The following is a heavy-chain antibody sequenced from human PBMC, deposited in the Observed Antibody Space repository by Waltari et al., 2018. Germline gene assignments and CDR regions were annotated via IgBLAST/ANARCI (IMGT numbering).Heavy chain of an antibody. CDR1: GGSISSYY. Sequence: QVQLQESGPGLVKPSATLSLTCTVSGGSISSYYWSWIRQPAGKGLEWIGRIYTSGSTNYNPSLKSRVTMSVDTSKNQFSLRLSAVTAADTAVYYCARDPGGPGGYSYGHNWFDPWGQGTLVTVSS. CDR2: IYTSGST. CDR3: ARDPGGPGGYSYGHNWFDP. D-gene: IGHD5-18*01. J-gene: IGHJ5*02. V-gene: IGHV4-4*07.